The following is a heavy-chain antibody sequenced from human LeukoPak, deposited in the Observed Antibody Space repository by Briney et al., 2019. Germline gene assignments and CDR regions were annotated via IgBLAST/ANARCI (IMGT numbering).Heavy chain of an antibody. D-gene: IGHD3-10*01. V-gene: IGHV4-34*01. J-gene: IGHJ5*02. CDR1: GGSFGGYY. CDR2: INHSGST. CDR3: ARGSTVLLWFGELNNWFDP. Sequence: PSETLSLTCAVYGGSFGGYYWSWIRQPPGKGLEWIGEINHSGSTNYNPSLKSRVTISVDTSKNQFSLKLSSVTAADTAVYYCARGSTVLLWFGELNNWFDPWGQGTLVTVSS.